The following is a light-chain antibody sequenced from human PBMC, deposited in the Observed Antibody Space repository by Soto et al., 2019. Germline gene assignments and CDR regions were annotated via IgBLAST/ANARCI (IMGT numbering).Light chain of an antibody. Sequence: DIMMTQSPATLSVSPGERATLSCRASQSISNNLAWYQHKPGQAPRRLIFGASSRATDIPARFSGSGSGTDFTLTTSSLQAKDFALYDCQNYYNWPPWTFGQGTKVEIK. CDR2: GAS. J-gene: IGKJ1*01. CDR1: QSISNN. CDR3: QNYYNWPPWT. V-gene: IGKV3-15*01.